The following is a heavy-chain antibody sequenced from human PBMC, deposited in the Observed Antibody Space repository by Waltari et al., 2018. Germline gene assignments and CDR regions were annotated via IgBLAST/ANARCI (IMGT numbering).Heavy chain of an antibody. Sequence: EVQLVESGGGLVQPGGSLKLSCAASGFTFSGSAMHWVRQASGKGLEGVGRIRSKANSYATAYAASVKGRFTISRDDSKNTAYLQMNSLKTEDTAVYYCTRGRDGYNNFDYWGQGTLVTVSS. V-gene: IGHV3-73*02. CDR1: GFTFSGSA. CDR2: IRSKANSYAT. J-gene: IGHJ4*02. D-gene: IGHD5-12*01. CDR3: TRGRDGYNNFDY.